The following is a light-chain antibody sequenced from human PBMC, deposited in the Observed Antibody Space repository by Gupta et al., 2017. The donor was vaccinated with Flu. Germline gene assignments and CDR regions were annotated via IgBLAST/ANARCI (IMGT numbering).Light chain of an antibody. CDR2: SPS. CDR3: QQRSNRPMYT. J-gene: IGKJ2*01. Sequence: EIVLTQSPATLSLSPGDRADLSCRASQRVSDYIVWYLKNPGHPPRLLLFSPSTRAAGIPPRFSVSRSGTDFTLTISSLEPEDFAVYYCQQRSNRPMYTFGQGTRLEI. CDR1: QRVSDY. V-gene: IGKV3-11*01.